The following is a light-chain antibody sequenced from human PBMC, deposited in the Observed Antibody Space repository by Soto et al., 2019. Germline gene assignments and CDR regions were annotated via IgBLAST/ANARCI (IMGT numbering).Light chain of an antibody. V-gene: IGLV4-69*01. CDR3: QTWGPGIRV. CDR2: FNRDGSH. CDR1: SEHSSYA. J-gene: IGLJ3*02. Sequence: QLVLTQSPSASASLGASVKLTCTLSSEHSSYAMAWHQQQPERGPRFLMKFNRDGSHTKGDGIPDRFSGSSSGAERYLTISSLQSEDEAVYYCQTWGPGIRVFGGGTKLTVL.